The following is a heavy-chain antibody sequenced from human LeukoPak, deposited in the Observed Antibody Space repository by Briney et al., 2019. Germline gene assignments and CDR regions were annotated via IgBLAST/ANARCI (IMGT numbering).Heavy chain of an antibody. Sequence: GASVKVSCKASGYTFTSYGISWVRQAPGQGLEWMGWISTYNGNTNYAQKLQGRVTMTRDVSTSTVYMELSSLRSEDTAVYYCAGSFYDLLVYFDYWGQGTLVTVSS. CDR3: AGSFYDLLVYFDY. J-gene: IGHJ4*02. CDR2: ISTYNGNT. V-gene: IGHV1-18*01. D-gene: IGHD5/OR15-5a*01. CDR1: GYTFTSYG.